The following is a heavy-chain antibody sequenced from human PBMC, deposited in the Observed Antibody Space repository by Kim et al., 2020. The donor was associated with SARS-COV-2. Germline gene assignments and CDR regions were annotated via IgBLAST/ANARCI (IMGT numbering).Heavy chain of an antibody. CDR2: ISYDGSNK. CDR3: ASGSVVTLPDY. V-gene: IGHV3-30-3*01. D-gene: IGHD2-15*01. Sequence: GGSLRLSCAASGFTFSSYAMHWVRQAPGKGLEWVSVISYDGSNKYYADSVKGRFTISRDNSKNTLYLQMNSLRAEDTAVYYCASGSVVTLPDYWGQGTLVTVSS. J-gene: IGHJ4*02. CDR1: GFTFSSYA.